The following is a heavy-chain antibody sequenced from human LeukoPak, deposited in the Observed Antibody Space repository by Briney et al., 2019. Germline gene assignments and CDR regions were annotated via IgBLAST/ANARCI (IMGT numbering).Heavy chain of an antibody. CDR3: ARLDEYSSSSCYYGMDV. J-gene: IGHJ6*02. Sequence: SVKVSCKASGGTFSSYAISWVRQAPGQGLEWMGGIIPIFGTANYAQKFQGRVTITADESTSTAYMELSSLRSEDTAVYYCARLDEYSSSSCYYGMDVWGQGTTVTVSS. D-gene: IGHD6-6*01. CDR1: GGTFSSYA. V-gene: IGHV1-69*13. CDR2: IIPIFGTA.